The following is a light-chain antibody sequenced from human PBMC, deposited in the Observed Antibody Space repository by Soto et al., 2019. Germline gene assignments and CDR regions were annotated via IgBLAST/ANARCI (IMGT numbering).Light chain of an antibody. CDR1: QSVSSY. CDR2: DAS. V-gene: IGKV3-11*01. CDR3: QQRSLPGVT. J-gene: IGKJ3*01. Sequence: EIVLTQSPATLSLSPGERATLSCRASQSVSSYLAWYQQKPGQAPRLLIYDASNRATGIPARFSGSGSGTDFTLTISSLEPEDFAVYYCQQRSLPGVTFGPGTKVDIK.